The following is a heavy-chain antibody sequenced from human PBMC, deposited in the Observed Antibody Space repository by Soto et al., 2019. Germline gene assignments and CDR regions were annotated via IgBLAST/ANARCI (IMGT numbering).Heavy chain of an antibody. J-gene: IGHJ6*03. D-gene: IGHD3-10*01. CDR3: ARHYGSGTTKYYYYYMDV. V-gene: IGHV4-39*01. CDR1: GGSISSSSYY. CDR2: IYYSGST. Sequence: PSETLSLTCTVSGGSISSSSYYWCWIRHPPGKGLEWIGSIYYSGSTYYNPSLKSRVTISVDTSMHQFSLKLSSVTAADTAVYYCARHYGSGTTKYYYYYMDVWGKGTTVTVS.